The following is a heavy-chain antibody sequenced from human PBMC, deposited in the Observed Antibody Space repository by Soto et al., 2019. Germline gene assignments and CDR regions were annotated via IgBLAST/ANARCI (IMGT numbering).Heavy chain of an antibody. CDR3: ASVSSSLHYFDY. CDR1: GGSISSNSYY. V-gene: IGHV4-39*07. J-gene: IGHJ4*02. Sequence: SETLSLTCTVSGGSISSNSYYWGWIRLPPGKGLEWIGTFYYSGSTYYNPSLRSRVTMSVDTSKNQFSLKLSSVTAADTAVYYCASVSSSLHYFDYWGQGTLVTVSS. D-gene: IGHD6-6*01. CDR2: FYYSGST.